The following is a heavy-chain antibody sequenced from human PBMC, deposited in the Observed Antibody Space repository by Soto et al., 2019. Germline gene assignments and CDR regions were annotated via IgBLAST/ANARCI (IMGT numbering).Heavy chain of an antibody. CDR2: ISYDGSNK. D-gene: IGHD6-13*01. Sequence: QVQLVESGGGVVQPGRSLRLSCAASGFTFSSYGMHWVRQAPGKGLEWVAVISYDGSNKYYADSVKGRFTISRDNSKNTLSLQMNSLRGEDTAVYNCAKGDSSSWYDYYYYYGMDVWGQGTTVTVSS. J-gene: IGHJ6*02. CDR3: AKGDSSSWYDYYYYYGMDV. V-gene: IGHV3-30*18. CDR1: GFTFSSYG.